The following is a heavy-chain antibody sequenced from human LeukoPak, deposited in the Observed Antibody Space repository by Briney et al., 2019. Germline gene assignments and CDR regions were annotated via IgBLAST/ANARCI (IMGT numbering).Heavy chain of an antibody. J-gene: IGHJ6*03. D-gene: IGHD6-13*01. CDR1: GFTFSSYA. Sequence: GGSLRLSCAASGFTFSSYAMSWVRQAPGKGLEWVSDISGSGASTYYADSVKGRFTISRDNSKNTLYLQMNSLRAEDTAVYYCCQLAYYYYMDVWGKGTTVTISS. CDR2: ISGSGAST. V-gene: IGHV3-23*01. CDR3: CQLAYYYYMDV.